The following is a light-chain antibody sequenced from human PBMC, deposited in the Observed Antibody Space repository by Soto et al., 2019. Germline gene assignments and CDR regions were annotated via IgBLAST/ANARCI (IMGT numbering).Light chain of an antibody. Sequence: QLVLTQSPSASASLGASVKLTCTLSSGHSSYAIAWHQQQPEKGPRYLMKLNSDGSHSKGDGIPDRFSGSSAGAERYLTIASLQSEEEADYYWQTWGTVIVVFGGGTKLTVL. CDR2: LNSDGSH. V-gene: IGLV4-69*01. CDR1: SGHSSYA. J-gene: IGLJ2*01. CDR3: QTWGTVIVV.